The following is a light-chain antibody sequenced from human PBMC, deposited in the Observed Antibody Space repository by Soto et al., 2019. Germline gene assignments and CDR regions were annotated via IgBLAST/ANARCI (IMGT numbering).Light chain of an antibody. Sequence: QSVLTEPPSVSGAPGQRVTISCIGSSSSIGAGYDVHWYQQLAGRAPKLIIDDNKNQPSGGRDRFGGSNSGTAASRAITCFQAEDEADYYCQSFANRLRGFYVFGTGTKVTVL. V-gene: IGLV1-40*01. CDR3: QSFANRLRGFYV. CDR1: SSSIGAGYD. CDR2: DNK. J-gene: IGLJ1*01.